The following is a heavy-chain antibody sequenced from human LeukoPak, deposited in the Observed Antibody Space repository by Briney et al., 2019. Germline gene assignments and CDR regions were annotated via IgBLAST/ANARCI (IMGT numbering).Heavy chain of an antibody. V-gene: IGHV1-69*15. CDR1: GGTFSSYA. D-gene: IGHD3-3*01. Sequence: GSSVKVSCKASGGTFSSYAISWVRQAPGQGLEWMGRIIPIFGTANYAQKFQGRVTITADESTSTAYMELSSLRSEDTAVYYCARGATIFGVVGNWFDPWGQGTLVTVSS. CDR3: ARGATIFGVVGNWFDP. J-gene: IGHJ5*02. CDR2: IIPIFGTA.